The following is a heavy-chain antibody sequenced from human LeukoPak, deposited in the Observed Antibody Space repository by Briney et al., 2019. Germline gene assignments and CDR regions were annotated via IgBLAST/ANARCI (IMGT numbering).Heavy chain of an antibody. CDR3: ARDLIDKVYYYYGMDV. V-gene: IGHV3-66*01. CDR1: GFTVSSNY. CDR2: IYSGGST. J-gene: IGHJ6*02. Sequence: GGSLRLSCAASGFTVSSNYMSWVRQAPGKGLEWVSVIYSGGSTYYADSVKGRFTISRDNSKNTLYHQMNSLRAEDTAVYYCARDLIDKVYYYYGMDVWGQGTTVTVSS. D-gene: IGHD2/OR15-2a*01.